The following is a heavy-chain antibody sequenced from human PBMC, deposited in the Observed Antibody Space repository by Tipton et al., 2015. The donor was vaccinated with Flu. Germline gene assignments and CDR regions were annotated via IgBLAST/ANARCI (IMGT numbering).Heavy chain of an antibody. Sequence: LRLSCAVYGGSFSGYYWSWIRQPPGKGLEWIGEINHSGSTNYNPSLKSRVTILVDTSKNQFSLKLSSVTAADTAVYYCAMEGPYGDFDYWGQGTLVTVSS. CDR3: AMEGPYGDFDY. CDR1: GGSFSGYY. D-gene: IGHD4-17*01. CDR2: INHSGST. V-gene: IGHV4-34*01. J-gene: IGHJ4*02.